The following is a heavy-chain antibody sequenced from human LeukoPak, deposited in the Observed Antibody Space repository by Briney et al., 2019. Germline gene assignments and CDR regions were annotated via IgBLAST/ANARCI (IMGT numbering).Heavy chain of an antibody. D-gene: IGHD1-26*01. CDR3: AKDTGSYYALNWFDP. V-gene: IGHV3-23*01. CDR1: GFTFSSYA. Sequence: PGGSLRPSCAASGFTFSSYAMSWVRQAPGKGLEWVSAISGSGGSTYYADSVKGRFTISRDNSKNTLYLQMNSLRAEDTAVYYCAKDTGSYYALNWFDPWGQGTLVTVSS. J-gene: IGHJ5*02. CDR2: ISGSGGST.